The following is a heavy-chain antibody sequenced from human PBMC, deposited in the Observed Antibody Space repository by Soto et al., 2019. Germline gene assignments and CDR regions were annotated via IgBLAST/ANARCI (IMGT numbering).Heavy chain of an antibody. V-gene: IGHV4-59*01. D-gene: IGHD2-2*01. J-gene: IGHJ4*02. CDR1: GGSISSYY. CDR3: ARGVRGSTSH. CDR2: ICYSGST. Sequence: SETLSLTCTVSGGSISSYYWSWIRQPPGKGLEWIGYICYSGSTNYNPSLKSRVTISVDTSKNQFSLKLSSVTAADTAVYYCARGVRGSTSHWGQGTLVIVSS.